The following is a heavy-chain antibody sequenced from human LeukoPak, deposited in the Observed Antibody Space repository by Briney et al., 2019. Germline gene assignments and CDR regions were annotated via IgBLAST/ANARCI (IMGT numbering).Heavy chain of an antibody. Sequence: SVKVSCKASGGTFSSYAISWVRQAPGQGLEWMGGIIPIFGTANYAQKFQGRVTITADKSTSTAYMELSSLRSEDTAVYYCARVIPPPYCSSTSCYEVEWFDPWGQGTLVTVSS. V-gene: IGHV1-69*06. CDR1: GGTFSSYA. CDR3: ARVIPPPYCSSTSCYEVEWFDP. D-gene: IGHD2-2*01. CDR2: IIPIFGTA. J-gene: IGHJ5*02.